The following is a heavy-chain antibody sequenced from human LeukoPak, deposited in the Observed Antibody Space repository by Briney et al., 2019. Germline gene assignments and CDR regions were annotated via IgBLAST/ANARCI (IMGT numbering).Heavy chain of an antibody. Sequence: KPSETLSLTCTVSGGSISSYYWSWIRQPPGKGLEWFGYIYYSGSTNYNPSLKSRVTISVDTSKNQFSLKLSSVTAADTAVYYCARTSHYYDSSGYYPWGQGTLVTVSS. CDR3: ARTSHYYDSSGYYP. CDR1: GGSISSYY. D-gene: IGHD3-22*01. J-gene: IGHJ5*02. CDR2: IYYSGST. V-gene: IGHV4-59*01.